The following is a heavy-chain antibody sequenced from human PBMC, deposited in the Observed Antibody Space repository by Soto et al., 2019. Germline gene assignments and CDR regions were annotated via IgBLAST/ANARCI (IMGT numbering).Heavy chain of an antibody. J-gene: IGHJ4*02. CDR2: ISYSGTT. Sequence: TSETLSLTCTVSGGSISSGNYYWSWIRQPPGKGLEWVGFISYSGTTYYNASLWSRASISVDTSKSQFSLDLSSVTAADTAVYYCATMGTPVTGLYYFDYWGQETLVTVSS. CDR3: ATMGTPVTGLYYFDY. D-gene: IGHD4-17*01. CDR1: GGSISSGNYY. V-gene: IGHV4-30-4*01.